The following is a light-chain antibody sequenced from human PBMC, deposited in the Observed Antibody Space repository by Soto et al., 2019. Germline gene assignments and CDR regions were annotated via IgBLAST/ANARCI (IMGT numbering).Light chain of an antibody. CDR1: SSDVGGYNS. V-gene: IGLV2-11*01. J-gene: IGLJ1*01. CDR2: DVS. CDR3: CSYAGSYTYV. Sequence: QSALTQPRSVSGSPGQSVTISCTGTSSDVGGYNSVSWYQQHPGKAPKLVLYDVSKRPSGVPDRFSGSKSGNTASLTISGLQAEDEADYYCCSYAGSYTYVFGTGTKLTVL.